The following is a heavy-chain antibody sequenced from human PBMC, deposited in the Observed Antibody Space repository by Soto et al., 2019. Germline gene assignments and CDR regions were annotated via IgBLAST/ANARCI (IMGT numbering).Heavy chain of an antibody. CDR1: GGSISIYY. CDR2: IYYSGST. J-gene: IGHJ6*02. Sequence: SETLSLTCTVSGGSISIYYWSLIRQPPGKGLEWIGYIYYSGSTNYNPSLKSRVTISVDTSKNKFSLKLRSVTAADKAVYYCATADMVPGPTRSHDYGMDVWGQGTTVTVSS. D-gene: IGHD3-10*01. CDR3: ATADMVPGPTRSHDYGMDV. V-gene: IGHV4-59*01.